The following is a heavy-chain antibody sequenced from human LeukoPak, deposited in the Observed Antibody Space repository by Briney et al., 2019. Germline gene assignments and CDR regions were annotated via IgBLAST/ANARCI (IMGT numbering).Heavy chain of an antibody. CDR1: GYTFNDYY. D-gene: IGHD4-11*01. Sequence: GASVSVSCKASGYTFNDYYIHWVRQAPGQGLEWMGWINPNSGATHSAQKFQGRVTMTRDTSISTAYMELSSLRSDDTAVYYCTTLTTIQSFEYWGQGTLVTVSS. J-gene: IGHJ4*02. CDR3: TTLTTIQSFEY. V-gene: IGHV1-2*02. CDR2: INPNSGAT.